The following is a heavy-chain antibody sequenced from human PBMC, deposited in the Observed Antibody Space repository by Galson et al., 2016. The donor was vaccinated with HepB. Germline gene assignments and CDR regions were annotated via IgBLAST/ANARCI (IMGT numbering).Heavy chain of an antibody. Sequence: SGAEVKKPEESLKISCKGSGYTFTRYWIGWVRERPGKGLEWMGIIYPADSDTKYSPSFQGRVTLSVDKPTSTAYLQWSSLQASATAIYYCASHLHDAQHPVPPFDTSGGYLDYWGLGTLVTVSS. J-gene: IGHJ4*02. CDR3: ASHLHDAQHPVPPFDTSGGYLDY. V-gene: IGHV5-51*01. CDR1: GYTFTRYW. CDR2: IYPADSDT. D-gene: IGHD6-19*01.